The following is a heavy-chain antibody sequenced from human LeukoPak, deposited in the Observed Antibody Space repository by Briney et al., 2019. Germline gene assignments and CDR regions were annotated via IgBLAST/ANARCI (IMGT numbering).Heavy chain of an antibody. Sequence: PSETLSLTCAVYGGSFSGYYWSWIRQPPGKGLEWIGEINHSGSTNYNPSLKSRVTISVDTSKNQFSLKLSSVTAADTAVYYCARGEWEQYYFDYWGQGTLVTVSS. D-gene: IGHD1-26*01. CDR3: ARGEWEQYYFDY. V-gene: IGHV4-34*01. CDR2: INHSGST. CDR1: GGSFSGYY. J-gene: IGHJ4*02.